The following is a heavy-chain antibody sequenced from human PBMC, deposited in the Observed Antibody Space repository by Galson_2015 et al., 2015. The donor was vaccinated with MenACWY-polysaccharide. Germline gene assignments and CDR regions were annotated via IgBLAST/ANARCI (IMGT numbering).Heavy chain of an antibody. CDR1: GFTVSSNY. CDR2: ISSGGDT. J-gene: IGHJ4*02. D-gene: IGHD1-26*01. CDR3: ARDTTLDY. Sequence: SLKLSCAASGFTVSSNYMSWVRQAPGKGLEWVSVISSGGDTYYADSVKGRFTISRDNSKNTLYPQVNSLRSEDTAVYYCARDTTLDYWGRGTLVTVSS. V-gene: IGHV3-66*02.